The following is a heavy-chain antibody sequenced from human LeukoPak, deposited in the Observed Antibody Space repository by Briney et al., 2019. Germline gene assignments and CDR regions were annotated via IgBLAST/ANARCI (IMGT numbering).Heavy chain of an antibody. V-gene: IGHV1-69*13. CDR1: GGTFSSYA. CDR3: ARGLGTYYDFWSGHSDY. CDR2: IIPIFGTA. Sequence: SVKVSCKASGGTFSSYAISWVRQAPGQGLEWMGGIIPIFGTANYAQKFQGRVTITADESTSTAYMELSSLRSEDTAVYYCARGLGTYYDFWSGHSDYWGQGTLVTVSS. J-gene: IGHJ4*02. D-gene: IGHD3-3*01.